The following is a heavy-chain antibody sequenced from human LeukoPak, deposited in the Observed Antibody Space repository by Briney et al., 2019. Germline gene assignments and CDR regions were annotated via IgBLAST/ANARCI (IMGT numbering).Heavy chain of an antibody. CDR1: GFSFSTYA. J-gene: IGHJ4*02. CDR2: ISDNGGT. V-gene: IGHV3-64D*09. Sequence: GGSLRLSGSASGFSFSTYAMHWVRKAPGKGLKCVSAISDNGGTYNGDSVNCRVTISRDNAKNTLYLQMSTLRPGDTAVYYCVKDSRASGRGGNFDAWGQGTLVTVSS. CDR3: VKDSRASGRGGNFDA. D-gene: IGHD3-10*01.